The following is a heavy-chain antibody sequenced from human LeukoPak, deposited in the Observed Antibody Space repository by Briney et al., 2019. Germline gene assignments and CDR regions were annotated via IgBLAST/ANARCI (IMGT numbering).Heavy chain of an antibody. D-gene: IGHD3-22*01. Sequence: PSETLSLTCTVSGGSISSNSYYWGWIRQPPGKGLEWIGSIYYSGSTYYNPSLKSRVTISVDTSKNQFSLKLSSVTAADTAVYYCARTPGQKYYDSSGPFDYWCQGTLVTVPS. J-gene: IGHJ4*02. CDR1: GGSISSNSYY. CDR2: IYYSGST. V-gene: IGHV4-39*01. CDR3: ARTPGQKYYDSSGPFDY.